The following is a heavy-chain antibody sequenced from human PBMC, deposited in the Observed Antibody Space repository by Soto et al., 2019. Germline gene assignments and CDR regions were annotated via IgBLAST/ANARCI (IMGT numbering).Heavy chain of an antibody. J-gene: IGHJ5*02. V-gene: IGHV1-3*01. Sequence: SSVKVSCRASGYTLTKYAMHWVRQAPGQRLEWMGWINAGNGNTKYSQEFQGRVTITRDTSASTAYMELSSQRSEDTAVYYCARGEGYCSGGSCNRWFDPWGQEPLVTVSS. CDR2: INAGNGNT. D-gene: IGHD2-15*01. CDR3: ARGEGYCSGGSCNRWFDP. CDR1: GYTLTKYA.